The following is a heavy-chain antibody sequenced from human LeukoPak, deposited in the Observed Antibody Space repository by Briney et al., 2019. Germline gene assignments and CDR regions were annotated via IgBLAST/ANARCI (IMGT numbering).Heavy chain of an antibody. J-gene: IGHJ4*02. CDR1: GYTLTAYY. Sequence: GASVKVSCKASGYTLTAYYLHWVRQAPGQGLEWMGWINPNSGATDNAQIFQGRVTMTRDTSISTAYMQLSGLRSDDSAIYYCARGVAVAGLDSWGQGTLVIVSS. D-gene: IGHD6-19*01. V-gene: IGHV1-2*02. CDR3: ARGVAVAGLDS. CDR2: INPNSGAT.